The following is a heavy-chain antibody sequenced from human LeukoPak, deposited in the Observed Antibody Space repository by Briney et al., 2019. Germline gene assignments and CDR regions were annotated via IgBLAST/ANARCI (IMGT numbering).Heavy chain of an antibody. CDR2: INHSGST. D-gene: IGHD2-21*02. V-gene: IGHV4-34*01. J-gene: IGHJ5*02. Sequence: SETLSLTCAVYGGSFSGYYWSWIRQPPGKGLEWIGEINHSGSTYYNPSLKSRVTISVDTSKNQFSLKLSSVTAADTAVYYCARHSRSVWGDLNWFDPWGQGTLVTVSS. CDR1: GGSFSGYY. CDR3: ARHSRSVWGDLNWFDP.